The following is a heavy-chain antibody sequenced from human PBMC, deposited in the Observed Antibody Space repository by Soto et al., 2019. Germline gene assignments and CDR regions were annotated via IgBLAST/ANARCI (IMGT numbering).Heavy chain of an antibody. CDR3: ARVLLGLWPLDY. V-gene: IGHV3-30-3*01. D-gene: IGHD2-2*01. CDR1: GFTFSTYA. Sequence: QVQLVESGGGVFQPGRSLRLSCAASGFTFSTYAMHWVRQAPGKGLEWVALISYDGTNKYYADSVKGRFTISRDNSKNTVFLRMHSLRPEDTAVYYCARVLLGLWPLDYWGQGTLVTVSS. CDR2: ISYDGTNK. J-gene: IGHJ4*02.